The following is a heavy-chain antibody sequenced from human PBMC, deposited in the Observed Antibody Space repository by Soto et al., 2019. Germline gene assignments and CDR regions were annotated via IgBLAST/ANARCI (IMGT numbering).Heavy chain of an antibody. V-gene: IGHV4-59*01. CDR2: IYYSGST. CDR1: GGSISSYY. J-gene: IGHJ6*03. CDR3: ARDFRYMDV. D-gene: IGHD3-10*01. Sequence: PAETLSLTCTVSGGSISSYYWSWIRQPPGKGLEWIGYIYYSGSTNYNPSLKSRVTISVDTSKNQFSLKLSSVTAADTAVYYCARDFRYMDVWGKGTTVTVSS.